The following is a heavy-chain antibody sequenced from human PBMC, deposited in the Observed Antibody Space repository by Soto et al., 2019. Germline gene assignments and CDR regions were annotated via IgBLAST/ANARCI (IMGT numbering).Heavy chain of an antibody. CDR3: ARVGHDYSNSGMDV. J-gene: IGHJ6*02. CDR2: IDPSDSRT. Sequence: SLTISCKGRGYTLTSYWINWVRQKPGKGLEWMGKIDPSDSRTTYSPSFQGHVTISVDKSISTAYLQWSSLKASDTAMYYCARVGHDYSNSGMDVWGQGTTVTVSS. CDR1: GYTLTSYW. D-gene: IGHD4-4*01. V-gene: IGHV5-10-1*01.